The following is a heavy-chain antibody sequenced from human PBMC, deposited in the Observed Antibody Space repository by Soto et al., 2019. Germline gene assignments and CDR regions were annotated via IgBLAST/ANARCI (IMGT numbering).Heavy chain of an antibody. Sequence: QVHLVQSGPEVKKPGSAVRVSCEASGGTFSDSVINWVRQAPGQGLEWMGAITPMFGTANYAQTFQGRVTITAHVSMSTAYLDLRSLTPEDTAVYYCAREPPKSCSGGGCDLVAGLDVWGQGTSVTVSS. CDR2: ITPMFGTA. V-gene: IGHV1-69*01. CDR3: AREPPKSCSGGGCDLVAGLDV. J-gene: IGHJ6*02. D-gene: IGHD2-15*01. CDR1: GGTFSDSV.